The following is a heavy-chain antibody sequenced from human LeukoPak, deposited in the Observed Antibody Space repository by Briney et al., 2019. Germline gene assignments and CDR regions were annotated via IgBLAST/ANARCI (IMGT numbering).Heavy chain of an antibody. CDR3: ARGSGSYVL. J-gene: IGHJ4*02. D-gene: IGHD3-16*01. CDR2: IKSDGSDK. Sequence: PGGSLRLSCAASGFTFSSYSMNWVRQAPGKGLEWVANIKSDGSDKDYVDSVKGRFTISRDNAKNSLYLQMNSLGAGDTAVCYCARGSGSYVLWGQGTLVTVSS. V-gene: IGHV3-7*03. CDR1: GFTFSSYS.